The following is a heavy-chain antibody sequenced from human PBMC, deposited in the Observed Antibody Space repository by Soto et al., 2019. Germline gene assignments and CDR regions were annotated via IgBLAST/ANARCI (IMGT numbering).Heavy chain of an antibody. CDR3: ARDLWGYCGTDCYPLDV. CDR1: GGSISGYY. J-gene: IGHJ6*02. Sequence: SETLSLTCTVSGGSISGYYWSWIRQPPGKGLEWIGYMYNTGSTVYNPPFKSRVTISVDTSKSQFSLRLNSVTAADTAVYYCARDLWGYCGTDCYPLDVWGQGTTVTVSS. CDR2: MYNTGST. V-gene: IGHV4-59*01. D-gene: IGHD2-21*02.